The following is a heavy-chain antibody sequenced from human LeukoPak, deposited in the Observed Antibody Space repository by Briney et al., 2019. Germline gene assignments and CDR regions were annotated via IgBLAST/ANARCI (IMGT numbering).Heavy chain of an antibody. J-gene: IGHJ4*02. CDR3: AKDPSLYGGNYYFDY. V-gene: IGHV3-23*01. CDR1: GFTFSSYA. D-gene: IGHD4-23*01. CDR2: ISGSGGST. Sequence: GGSLRLSCAASGFTFSSYAMSWVRQAPGKGLEWVSAISGSGGSTYYADSVKGRFTISRDNSKNTLYLQMNSLRAEDTAVYYCAKDPSLYGGNYYFDYWGQGTLVTVSS.